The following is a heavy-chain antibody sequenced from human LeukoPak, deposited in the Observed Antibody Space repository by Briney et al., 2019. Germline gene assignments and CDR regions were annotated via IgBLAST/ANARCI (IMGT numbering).Heavy chain of an antibody. V-gene: IGHV1-46*01. J-gene: IGHJ2*01. CDR3: ARVAVTNTLRYFDL. CDR2: INPSGGTT. Sequence: ASVKVSCKASGYTFTSYYMHWVRQAPGQGLEWMGIINPSGGTTTYAQKFQGRVTMTRDMSTSTVYMELSSLRSEDTAVYYCARVAVTNTLRYFDLWGRGTLVTVSS. CDR1: GYTFTSYY. D-gene: IGHD6-19*01.